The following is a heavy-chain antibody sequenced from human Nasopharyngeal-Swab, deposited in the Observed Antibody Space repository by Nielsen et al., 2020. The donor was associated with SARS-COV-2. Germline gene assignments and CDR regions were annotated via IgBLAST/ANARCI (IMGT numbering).Heavy chain of an antibody. CDR2: ISWNSGSI. CDR3: AKEVAAHYYYYGMDV. V-gene: IGHV3-9*01. Sequence: PGKGLEWASGISWNSGSIGYADSVKGRFTISRDNAKNSLYLQMNSLRAEDTALYYCAKEVAAHYYYYGMDVWGQGTTVTVSS. J-gene: IGHJ6*02. D-gene: IGHD2-15*01.